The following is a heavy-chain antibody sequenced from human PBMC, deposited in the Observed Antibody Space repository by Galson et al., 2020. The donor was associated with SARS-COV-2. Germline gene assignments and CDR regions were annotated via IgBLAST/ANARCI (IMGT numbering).Heavy chain of an antibody. D-gene: IGHD3-10*01. Sequence: SETLSLTCAVYGGSFSDYYWSWIRQPPGKGLEWIGEINHSGTTNYSPSLKSRVTISVDTSKNQFSLKLTSVTPADTAVYYCARPQYYYGSGSYRFDAFDIWGQGTMVTVSS. V-gene: IGHV4-34*01. CDR1: GGSFSDYY. J-gene: IGHJ3*02. CDR3: ARPQYYYGSGSYRFDAFDI. CDR2: INHSGTT.